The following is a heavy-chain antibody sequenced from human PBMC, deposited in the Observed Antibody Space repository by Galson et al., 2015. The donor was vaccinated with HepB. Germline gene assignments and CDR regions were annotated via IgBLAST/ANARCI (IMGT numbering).Heavy chain of an antibody. CDR3: VGGWLRERFDY. D-gene: IGHD5-12*01. V-gene: IGHV3-11*06. CDR1: GFTFSDYY. Sequence: SLRLSCAASGFTFSDYYMSWIRQAPGKGLEWVSYISSSSSYTNYADSVKGRFTISRDNAKNSLYLQMNSLRTEDTAVYYCVGGWLRERFDYWGQGTLVTVSS. J-gene: IGHJ4*02. CDR2: ISSSSSYT.